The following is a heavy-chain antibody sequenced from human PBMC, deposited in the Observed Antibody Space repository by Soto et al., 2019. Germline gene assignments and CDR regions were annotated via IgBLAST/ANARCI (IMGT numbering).Heavy chain of an antibody. CDR1: GYTFTSYG. CDR2: ISAYNGNT. Sequence: ASVKFSCKASGYTFTSYGISWLRHAPGQGLEWMGWISAYNGNTNYAQKLQGRVTMTTDTSTSTAYMELRSLRSDDTAVYYCARGGIMITFGGVIARAHLDYWGQGTLVTVSS. V-gene: IGHV1-18*04. D-gene: IGHD3-16*02. CDR3: ARGGIMITFGGVIARAHLDY. J-gene: IGHJ4*02.